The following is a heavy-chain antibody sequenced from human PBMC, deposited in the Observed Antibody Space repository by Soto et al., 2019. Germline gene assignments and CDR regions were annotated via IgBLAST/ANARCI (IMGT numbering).Heavy chain of an antibody. V-gene: IGHV1-18*01. D-gene: IGHD6-19*01. J-gene: IGHJ4*02. CDR1: GYNFKSYD. Sequence: ASGKVSCKTSGYNFKSYDINWGRQAPGQGLEWMGWISAYNGNSNYAQNFQGRVTMTTDTSTSTAYMELRSLTSDDTAVYFCAKESSSGWYYFDYWGQGTLVTVSS. CDR3: AKESSSGWYYFDY. CDR2: ISAYNGNS.